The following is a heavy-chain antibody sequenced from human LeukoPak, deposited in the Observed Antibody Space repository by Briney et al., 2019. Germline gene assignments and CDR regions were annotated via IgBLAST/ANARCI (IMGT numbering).Heavy chain of an antibody. CDR2: INHSGST. V-gene: IGHV4-34*01. CDR1: GGSFSGYY. CDR3: ATGYYPNNFDY. Sequence: SETLSFTCAVYGGSFSGYYWSWIRQPPGKGLEWIREINHSGSTNYNPSLKSRVTISVDTSKNQFSLKLSSVTAADTAVYYCATGYYPNNFDYWGQGTLVTVSS. D-gene: IGHD3-22*01. J-gene: IGHJ4*02.